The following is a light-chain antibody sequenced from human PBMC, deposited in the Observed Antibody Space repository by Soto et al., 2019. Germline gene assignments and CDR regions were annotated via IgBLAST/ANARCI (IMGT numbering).Light chain of an antibody. CDR3: QQSYSISFT. J-gene: IGKJ2*01. V-gene: IGKV1-39*01. CDR2: GAS. CDR1: QSMNSF. Sequence: DIQMTQSPSSLSASVGDRVTISCRASQSMNSFLTWYQKKPGEAPRLLIYGASNLQGGVPSRFSGSGSGTDFTLTISSLQPEDFALYYCQQSYSISFTFGPGTKLEIK.